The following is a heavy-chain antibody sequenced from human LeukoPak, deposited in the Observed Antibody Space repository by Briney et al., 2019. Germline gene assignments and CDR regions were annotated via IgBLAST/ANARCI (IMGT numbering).Heavy chain of an antibody. CDR2: IYHSGST. D-gene: IGHD3-10*01. CDR1: GGSISSSNW. V-gene: IGHV4-4*02. Sequence: SGTLSLTCAVPGGSISSSNWWSWVRQPPGKGLEWIGEIYHSGSTNYNPSLKSRVTISVDKSKNQFSLKLSSVTAADTAVYYCARVLGGFGELFRPYGMDVWGKGTTVTVSS. J-gene: IGHJ6*04. CDR3: ARVLGGFGELFRPYGMDV.